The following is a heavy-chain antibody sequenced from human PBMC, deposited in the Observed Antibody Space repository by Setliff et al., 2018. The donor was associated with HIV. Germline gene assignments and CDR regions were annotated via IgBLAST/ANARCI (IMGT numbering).Heavy chain of an antibody. CDR3: ASAPLTTVTTGPRYYLDS. CDR1: GYTLTNYH. D-gene: IGHD4-17*01. CDR2: INPSGGIT. Sequence: GASVKVSCKAAGYTLTNYHMHWVRQAPGQGLEWMGVINPSGGITTSAQKFLGRVTMTKDTSTSTVYMEGSNLKSEDTAVYYCASAPLTTVTTGPRYYLDSLGQGTLVTVSS. V-gene: IGHV1-46*01. J-gene: IGHJ4*02.